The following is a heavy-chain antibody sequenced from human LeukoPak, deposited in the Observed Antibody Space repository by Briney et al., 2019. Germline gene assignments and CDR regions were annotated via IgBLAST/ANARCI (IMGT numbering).Heavy chain of an antibody. D-gene: IGHD2-15*01. CDR1: GYTFTGYY. V-gene: IGHV1-2*02. Sequence: GASVKVSCKASGYTFTGYYMHWVRQAPGQGLEWMGWINPNSGGTNYAQKFQGRVTMTRDTPISTAYMELSRLRSDDTAVYYCARGGSIYCSGGSCYRTLDYWGQGTLVTVSS. J-gene: IGHJ4*02. CDR2: INPNSGGT. CDR3: ARGGSIYCSGGSCYRTLDY.